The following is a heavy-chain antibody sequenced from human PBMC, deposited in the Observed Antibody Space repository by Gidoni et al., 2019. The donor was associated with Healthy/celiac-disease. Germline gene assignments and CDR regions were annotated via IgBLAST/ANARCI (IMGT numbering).Heavy chain of an antibody. CDR3: ARGRRIAVAGDLEYFQH. D-gene: IGHD6-19*01. CDR2: INHSGST. V-gene: IGHV4-34*01. J-gene: IGHJ1*01. CDR1: GGSFSGYY. Sequence: QVQLQQWGAGLLKPSETLSLTCAVYGGSFSGYYWSWIRQPPGKGLEWIGEINHSGSTNYNPSLKSRVTISVDTSKNQFSLKLSSVTAADTAVYYCARGRRIAVAGDLEYFQHWGQGTLVTVSS.